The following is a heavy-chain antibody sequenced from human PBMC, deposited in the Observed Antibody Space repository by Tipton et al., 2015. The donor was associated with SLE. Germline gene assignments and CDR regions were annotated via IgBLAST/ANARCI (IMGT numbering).Heavy chain of an antibody. V-gene: IGHV6-1*01. D-gene: IGHD3-10*01. Sequence: GLVKPSQTLSLTCAISGDSVSSNSAAWNWIRQSPSRGLEWLGRTYYRSKWYNDYAVSVKSRITINPDTSKNQFSLQLNSVTPEDTAVYYCARDTQMVRGVIGNHYFDYWGQGTLVTVSS. J-gene: IGHJ4*02. CDR1: GDSVSSNSAA. CDR2: TYYRSKWYN. CDR3: ARDTQMVRGVIGNHYFDY.